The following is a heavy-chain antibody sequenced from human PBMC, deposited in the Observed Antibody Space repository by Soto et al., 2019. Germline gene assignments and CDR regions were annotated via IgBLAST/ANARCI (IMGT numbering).Heavy chain of an antibody. Sequence: GASVKVSCKASGYNFSGYAMHWVRQAPGQRLEWMGWINGGYRTTRYSQKLQGRVTITSDTSASIIYMELSSLRSEDTSLFFCARHAVAGYYHYDYWGQGTLVTVSS. CDR1: GYNFSGYA. CDR3: ARHAVAGYYHYDY. CDR2: INGGYRTT. D-gene: IGHD6-19*01. J-gene: IGHJ4*02. V-gene: IGHV1-3*01.